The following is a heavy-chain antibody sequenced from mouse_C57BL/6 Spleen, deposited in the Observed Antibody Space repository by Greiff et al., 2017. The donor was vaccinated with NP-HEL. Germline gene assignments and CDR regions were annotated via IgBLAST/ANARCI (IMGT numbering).Heavy chain of an antibody. CDR3: AREGIYYYGSSYAWFAY. J-gene: IGHJ3*01. V-gene: IGHV1-52*01. Sequence: QVQLQQPGAELVRPGSSVKLSCKASGYTFTSYWMHWVKQRPIQGLEWIGNIDPSDSETHYNQKFKDKATLTVDKSSSTAYMQRSSLTSEDSAVYYCAREGIYYYGSSYAWFAYWGQGTLVTVSA. CDR1: GYTFTSYW. CDR2: IDPSDSET. D-gene: IGHD1-1*01.